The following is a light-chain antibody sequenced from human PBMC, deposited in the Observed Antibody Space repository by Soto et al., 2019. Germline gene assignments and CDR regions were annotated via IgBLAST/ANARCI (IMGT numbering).Light chain of an antibody. Sequence: DIQMTQSPSSLSASVEDRVIITCRASQSISNHLNWYQQKPGKAPKLLIFAASSLQSGVPSRFSGSGSGTDFTLTISSLQPEDSATYYCQQSYSIPVTFGQGTKVDNK. CDR1: QSISNH. CDR2: AAS. CDR3: QQSYSIPVT. V-gene: IGKV1-39*01. J-gene: IGKJ2*01.